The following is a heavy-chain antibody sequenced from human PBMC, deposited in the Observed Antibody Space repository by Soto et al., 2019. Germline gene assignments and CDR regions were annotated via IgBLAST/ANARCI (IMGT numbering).Heavy chain of an antibody. Sequence: GGSLRLSCAASGFTFSRYAMHWVRQAPGKGLEWVAAIWYDGGNKYYADSVKGRFTISRDNSKNTLYLQMTSLRAEDTAVYYCAKLGGYVHYYYYMDVWGKGTTVSVSS. V-gene: IGHV3-33*06. CDR2: IWYDGGNK. CDR1: GFTFSRYA. J-gene: IGHJ6*03. D-gene: IGHD5-12*01. CDR3: AKLGGYVHYYYYMDV.